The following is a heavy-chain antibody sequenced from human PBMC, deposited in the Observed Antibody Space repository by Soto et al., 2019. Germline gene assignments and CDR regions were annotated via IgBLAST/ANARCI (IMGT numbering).Heavy chain of an antibody. J-gene: IGHJ4*02. CDR1: GGSISPYY. Sequence: SETLSLTCTVSGGSISPYYWSWIRQPPGKRLEWIGYIYYSGNTNYNPSLKSRVTISLNTSKSQFSLKLRSVTAADTAVYYCARDRPLGSDFWSGYSGFDYWGQGTLVTVSS. CDR2: IYYSGNT. CDR3: ARDRPLGSDFWSGYSGFDY. D-gene: IGHD3-3*01. V-gene: IGHV4-59*01.